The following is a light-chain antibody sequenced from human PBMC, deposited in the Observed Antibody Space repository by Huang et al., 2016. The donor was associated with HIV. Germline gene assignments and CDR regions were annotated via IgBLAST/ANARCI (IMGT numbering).Light chain of an antibody. V-gene: IGKV3-11*01. CDR1: QSISSH. Sequence: EIVLTQSPATLSLSPGERATLSCRASQSISSHLAWFQQQPGQAPRHLIYGTSNRATGIPDRFSGRGAGTDFPLTISSLEPEDVAVYYCQQRNNWPLTFGGGTKVEIK. CDR2: GTS. J-gene: IGKJ4*01. CDR3: QQRNNWPLT.